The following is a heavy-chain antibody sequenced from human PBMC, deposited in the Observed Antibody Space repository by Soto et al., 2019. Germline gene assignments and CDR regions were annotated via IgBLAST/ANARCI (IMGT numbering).Heavy chain of an antibody. CDR1: GGSISSYY. V-gene: IGHV4-59*01. Sequence: SETLSLTCTVSGGSISSYYWSWIRQPPGKGLEWIGYIYYSGSTNYNPSLKSRVTISVDTSKNQFSLKLGSVTAADTAVYYCARDIAYGDYFDYWGQGTMVTVYS. CDR3: ARDIAYGDYFDY. CDR2: IYYSGST. J-gene: IGHJ4*02. D-gene: IGHD4-17*01.